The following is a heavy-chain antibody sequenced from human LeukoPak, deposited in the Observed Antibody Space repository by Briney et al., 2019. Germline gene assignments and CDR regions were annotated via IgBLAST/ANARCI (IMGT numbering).Heavy chain of an antibody. CDR3: ARAGGPYSNSDY. J-gene: IGHJ4*01. Sequence: GESLKISCKGSGYSYPTYWIGWVRQMPGRGLEWMGIIYPGDSDTRYSPSFQGQVTISVGKSISTAYLQWSSLKASDTAMYYCARAGGPYSNSDYWGQGTLVTVSS. V-gene: IGHV5-51*01. CDR1: GYSYPTYW. D-gene: IGHD6-13*01. CDR2: IYPGDSDT.